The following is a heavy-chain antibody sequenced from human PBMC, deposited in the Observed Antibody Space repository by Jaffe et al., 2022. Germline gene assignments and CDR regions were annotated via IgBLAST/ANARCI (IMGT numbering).Heavy chain of an antibody. CDR2: IRSKPYGGTT. D-gene: IGHD3-3*01. Sequence: EVQVVESGGGFVQPGRSLRLSCTVSGFTFPDYALSWFRQAPGKGLEWVSFIRSKPYGGTTEYAASVKGRFTISTDDSKPIAYLQMNSLKTEDTAVYYCRLDFWMRVYWGQGALVTVSS. V-gene: IGHV3-49*03. J-gene: IGHJ4*02. CDR3: RLDFWMRVY. CDR1: GFTFPDYA.